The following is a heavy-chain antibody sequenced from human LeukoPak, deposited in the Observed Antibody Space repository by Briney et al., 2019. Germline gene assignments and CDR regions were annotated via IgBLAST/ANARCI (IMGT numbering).Heavy chain of an antibody. V-gene: IGHV4-34*01. CDR2: INHSGST. Sequence: PSETLSLTCAVNGGSFSFYYWTWIRQPPGKDLEWIGEINHSGSTNFNPSLKSRVIISVDTSKSQFSLNLSSVTAADTAVYYCARRAQGLDFWDQGALVTVSS. J-gene: IGHJ4*02. CDR1: GGSFSFYY. CDR3: ARRAQGLDF.